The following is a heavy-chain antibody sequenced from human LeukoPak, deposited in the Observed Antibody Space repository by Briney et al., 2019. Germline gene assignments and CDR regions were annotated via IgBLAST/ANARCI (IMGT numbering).Heavy chain of an antibody. J-gene: IGHJ3*02. CDR2: IVVGSGNT. D-gene: IGHD2-15*01. Sequence: ASVKVSCKASGFTFTSSAMQWVRQARGQRLEWIGWIVVGSGNTNYAQKFQERVTITRDMSTSTAYMELSSLRSEDTAVYYCAAGGYCSGGSCYVDAFDIWGQGTMVTVSS. V-gene: IGHV1-58*02. CDR1: GFTFTSSA. CDR3: AAGGYCSGGSCYVDAFDI.